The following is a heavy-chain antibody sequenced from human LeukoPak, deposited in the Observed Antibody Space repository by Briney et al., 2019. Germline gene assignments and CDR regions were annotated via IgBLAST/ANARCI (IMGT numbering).Heavy chain of an antibody. J-gene: IGHJ4*02. D-gene: IGHD2-21*02. Sequence: SETLSLTCTVTDDFFSGSTSDWAWIRQPPGKGLEWIGNIYFRGSIHYSPSLESRVAISVDTSKNQFSLRLNSVTAADTAVYYCARVGVRTYCGSGCYSDYFDSWGQGTLVTVSS. CDR3: ARVGVRTYCGSGCYSDYFDS. CDR2: IYFRGSI. V-gene: IGHV4-39*07. CDR1: DDFFSGSTSD.